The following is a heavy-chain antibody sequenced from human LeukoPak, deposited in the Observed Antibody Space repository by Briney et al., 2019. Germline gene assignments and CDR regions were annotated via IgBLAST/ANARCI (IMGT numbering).Heavy chain of an antibody. D-gene: IGHD3-3*01. J-gene: IGHJ2*01. CDR1: GFTFGDYA. Sequence: GGSLRLSCTASGFTFGDYAMSWVRQAPGKGLEWVGFIRSKAYGGTTEYAASVKGRFTISRDDSKSIAYLQMNSLKTEDTAVYYCTRDHEIFGVVISSYFDLWGRGTLVTVSS. CDR3: TRDHEIFGVVISSYFDL. CDR2: IRSKAYGGTT. V-gene: IGHV3-49*04.